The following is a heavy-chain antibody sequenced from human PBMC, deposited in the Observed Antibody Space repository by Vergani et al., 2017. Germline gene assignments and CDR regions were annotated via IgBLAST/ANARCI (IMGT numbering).Heavy chain of an antibody. D-gene: IGHD5-12*01. V-gene: IGHV3-23*04. CDR1: GVTFNHYA. CDR2: ISGSGGST. Sequence: EVQLVESGGGLVQPGRSLRLSCAASGVTFNHYAMNWVRQAPGKGLEWVSGISGSGGSTYYAGSVKGRFTISRDSSKNTLYLQMNSLSAGDTAVYYCAKANPRNSGYDYLCYYHAMDVWGQGTTVTVSS. J-gene: IGHJ6*02. CDR3: AKANPRNSGYDYLCYYHAMDV.